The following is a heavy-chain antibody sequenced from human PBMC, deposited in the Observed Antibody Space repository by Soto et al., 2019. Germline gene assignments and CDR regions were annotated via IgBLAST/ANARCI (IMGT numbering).Heavy chain of an antibody. Sequence: QVQLVQSGAEVKKPGASVKVSCKASGYTFSNYGFSWVRQAPGQRLEWMGRISAYNGNTNYAQKVQGRVTMTTDTATGTAYMELRSLRSDDKAVYYCASSFTSSQWRYGMDVWGQATTVTVSS. CDR3: ASSFTSSQWRYGMDV. D-gene: IGHD2-2*01. CDR2: ISAYNGNT. CDR1: GYTFSNYG. J-gene: IGHJ6*02. V-gene: IGHV1-18*01.